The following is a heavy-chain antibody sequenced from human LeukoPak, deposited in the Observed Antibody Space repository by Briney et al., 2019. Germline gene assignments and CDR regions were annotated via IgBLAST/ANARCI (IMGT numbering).Heavy chain of an antibody. CDR1: GGTFSSYA. V-gene: IGHV1-69*04. Sequence: SVKVSCKASGGTFSSYAISWVRQAPGQGLEWMGRIIPILGIANYAQKFQGRVTITAGKSTSTAYMELSSLRSEDTAVYFCAQDIPIEQVPGLGPGYWGQGTLVTVSS. CDR3: AQDIPIEQVPGLGPGY. CDR2: IIPILGIA. J-gene: IGHJ4*02. D-gene: IGHD1/OR15-1a*01.